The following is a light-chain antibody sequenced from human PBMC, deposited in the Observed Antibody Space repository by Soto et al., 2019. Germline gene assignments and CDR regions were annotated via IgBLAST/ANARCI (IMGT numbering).Light chain of an antibody. V-gene: IGKV3-11*01. Sequence: EIVLTQSPATLSLSPGERATLSCRAGQSVSTYLAWYQQKPGQTPRLLIYDASKRAPGIPARFSGSGSGTDFTLTISSLEPADFAVYSCQQRSNWPITFGQGTRLEIK. J-gene: IGKJ5*01. CDR3: QQRSNWPIT. CDR2: DAS. CDR1: QSVSTY.